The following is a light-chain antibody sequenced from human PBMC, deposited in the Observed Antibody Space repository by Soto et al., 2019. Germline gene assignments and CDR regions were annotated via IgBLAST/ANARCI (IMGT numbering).Light chain of an antibody. CDR2: DVS. Sequence: QSALTQPASVSGSPGQSITISCVGTSGDISDYNYVSWYQQHPGKVPKVIIYDVSNRPSGVSYRFSGTKSGNTASLTVSGLQAEDEADYYCCSYTRSGTLTFGTGTKVTVL. CDR1: SGDISDYNY. V-gene: IGLV2-14*01. J-gene: IGLJ1*01. CDR3: CSYTRSGTLT.